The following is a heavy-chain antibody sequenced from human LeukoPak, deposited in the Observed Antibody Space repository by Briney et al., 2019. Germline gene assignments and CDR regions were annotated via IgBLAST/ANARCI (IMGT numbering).Heavy chain of an antibody. CDR2: INPSGGST. D-gene: IGHD1-26*01. V-gene: IGHV1-46*01. J-gene: IGHJ4*02. Sequence: GASVKVSCKASGYTFTGYYMHWVRQAPGQGLEWMGIINPSGGSTSYAQKFQGRVTMTRDMSTSTVYMELSSLRSEDTAVYYCARDLRGIVGATTSDYWGQGTLVTVSS. CDR1: GYTFTGYY. CDR3: ARDLRGIVGATTSDY.